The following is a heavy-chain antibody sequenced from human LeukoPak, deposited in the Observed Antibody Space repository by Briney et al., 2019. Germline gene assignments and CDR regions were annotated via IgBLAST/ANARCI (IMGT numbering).Heavy chain of an antibody. CDR2: TWYDGSNK. CDR1: GFTFSSYG. D-gene: IGHD3-16*01. Sequence: PGRSLRLSCAASGFTFSSYGMHWVRQAPGKGLEWVAVTWYDGSNKYYADSVKGRFTISRDNSKNTLYLQMNSLRAEDTAVYYCAREGVGDGAFDIWGQGTMVTVSS. V-gene: IGHV3-33*01. CDR3: AREGVGDGAFDI. J-gene: IGHJ3*02.